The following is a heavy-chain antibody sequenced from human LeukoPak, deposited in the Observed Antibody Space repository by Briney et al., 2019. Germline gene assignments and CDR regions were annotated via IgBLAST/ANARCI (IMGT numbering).Heavy chain of an antibody. CDR1: GFTLSNAW. CDR3: TTLPLGGPIDY. J-gene: IGHJ4*02. CDR2: IKSKTDGGTT. D-gene: IGHD3-16*01. Sequence: PGGSLRLSCAASGFTLSNAWMSWVRQAPGKGLEWVGRIKSKTDGGTTDYAAPVKGRFTISRDDSKNSLYLQMNSLKTEDTAVYYCTTLPLGGPIDYWGQGTLVTVSS. V-gene: IGHV3-15*01.